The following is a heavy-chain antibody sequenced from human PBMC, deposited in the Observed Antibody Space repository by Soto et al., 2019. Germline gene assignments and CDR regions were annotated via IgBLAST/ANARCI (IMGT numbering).Heavy chain of an antibody. CDR2: ISSSSSYI. Sequence: PGGSLRLSCAASGFTFSSYSMNWVRQAPGKGLEWVSSISSSSSYIYYADSVKGRFTISRDNAKNSLYLQMNSLRAEDTAVYYCARDNSYYDSSGYYPLDYWGQGTLVTVSS. CDR3: ARDNSYYDSSGYYPLDY. D-gene: IGHD3-22*01. J-gene: IGHJ4*02. CDR1: GFTFSSYS. V-gene: IGHV3-21*01.